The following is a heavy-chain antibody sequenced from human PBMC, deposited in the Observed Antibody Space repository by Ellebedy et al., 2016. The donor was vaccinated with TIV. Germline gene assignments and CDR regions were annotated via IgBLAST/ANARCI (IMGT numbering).Heavy chain of an antibody. Sequence: SLKIPXVASGFSFGGYTMHWVRKRPGKGLEWVSSIGWDGGPLEYADSVKGRFTISRDNANNSLFLQMNSLRPEDTALYYCAVLVGATNVEYWGQGTLVTVSS. V-gene: IGHV3-9*01. CDR3: AVLVGATNVEY. CDR1: GFSFGGYT. CDR2: IGWDGGPL. J-gene: IGHJ4*02. D-gene: IGHD1-26*01.